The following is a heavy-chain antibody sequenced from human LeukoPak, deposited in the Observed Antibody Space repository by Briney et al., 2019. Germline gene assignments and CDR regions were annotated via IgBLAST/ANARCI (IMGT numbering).Heavy chain of an antibody. J-gene: IGHJ3*02. CDR1: GYSFPSYW. CDR3: ARLTRYYSSNDAFDI. D-gene: IGHD3-10*01. CDR2: IYPGDSDT. Sequence: GESMKISCQGSGYSFPSYWIGWVRQMPGKGLEWMGIIYPGDSDTRYSPSFQGQVTISADKSISTAYLQWSSLKASDTAMYYCARLTRYYSSNDAFDIWGQGTMVTVSS. V-gene: IGHV5-51*01.